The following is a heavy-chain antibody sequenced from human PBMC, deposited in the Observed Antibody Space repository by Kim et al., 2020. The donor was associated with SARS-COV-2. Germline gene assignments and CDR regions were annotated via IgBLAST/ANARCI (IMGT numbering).Heavy chain of an antibody. V-gene: IGHV3-23*01. J-gene: IGHJ6*02. CDR1: GFTFSDYA. D-gene: IGHD1-1*01. CDR3: AKTTGMDV. CDR2: IGASGGST. Sequence: GGSLRLSCAASGFTFSDYAMNWVRQAPGKGLEWVSTIGASGGSTFYAGSVKGRFTISRDNSKSTLYLQMNSLRAEDTAIYYCAKTTGMDVWGQGTTVTVSS.